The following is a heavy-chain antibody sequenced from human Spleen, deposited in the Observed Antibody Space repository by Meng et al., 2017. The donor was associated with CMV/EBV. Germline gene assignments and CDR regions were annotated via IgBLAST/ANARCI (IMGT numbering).Heavy chain of an antibody. CDR3: ARGDYSYYYAMDV. V-gene: IGHV3-7*03. J-gene: IGHJ6*02. D-gene: IGHD3-10*01. CDR1: GFTFSSYW. Sequence: GGSLRLSCAASGFTFSSYWMSWVRQAPGKGLEWVANIKEDGSEKYYVDSVKGRFTISRDNAKNSLYLQMNSLRAEDTALYHCARGDYSYYYAMDVWGQGTTVTVLL. CDR2: IKEDGSEK.